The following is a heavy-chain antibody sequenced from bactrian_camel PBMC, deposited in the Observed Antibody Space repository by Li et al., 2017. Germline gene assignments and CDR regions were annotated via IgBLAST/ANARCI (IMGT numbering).Heavy chain of an antibody. J-gene: IGHJ4*01. CDR1: DDYA. CDR3: SRGEHCYSLNY. CDR2: IDRTGRT. D-gene: IGHD3*01. V-gene: IGHV3S63*01. Sequence: QVQLVESGGGSVQAGGSLTLSCTAPDDYAMAWFRQYPNGERWGIARIDRTGRTTYRDYVQGRFTISKDDAKNILYLQPEDTATYYCAEGRGSRGEHCYSLNYWGQGTQVTVSS.